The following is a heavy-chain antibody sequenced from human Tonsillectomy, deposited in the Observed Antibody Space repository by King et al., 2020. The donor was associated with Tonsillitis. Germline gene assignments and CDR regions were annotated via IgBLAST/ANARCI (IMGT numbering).Heavy chain of an antibody. J-gene: IGHJ4*02. CDR3: ARHLARDYDSSGVDY. V-gene: IGHV1-18*04. Sequence: QLVQSGAEVKKAGASVKVSCKASGYTFTTYGISWVRQAPGQGLEWMGWISAYNGNTKDAQKLQGRVTMTTDTSTSTAYMELRSLRSDDTAVYYCARHLARDYDSSGVDYWGQGTLVTVSS. CDR2: ISAYNGNT. D-gene: IGHD3-22*01. CDR1: GYTFTTYG.